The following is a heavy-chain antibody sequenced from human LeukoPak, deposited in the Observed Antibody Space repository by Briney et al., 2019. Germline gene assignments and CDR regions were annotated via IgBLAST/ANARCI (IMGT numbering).Heavy chain of an antibody. Sequence: PSETLSLTCTVSGGSLSSYYWSWIRQPPGKGLEWIGYIYYSGSINYNTSLNSRVTISVDTSKNQFSLKLSSVTAADTAVYYCAGLTLDSSWTPRYPRYWGQGTLVTASS. D-gene: IGHD6-13*01. CDR2: IYYSGSI. V-gene: IGHV4-59*01. CDR1: GGSLSSYY. CDR3: AGLTLDSSWTPRYPRY. J-gene: IGHJ4*02.